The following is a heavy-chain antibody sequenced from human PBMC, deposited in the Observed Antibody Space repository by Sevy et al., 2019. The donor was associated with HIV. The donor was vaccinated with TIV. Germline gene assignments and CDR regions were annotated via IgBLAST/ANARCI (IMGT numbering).Heavy chain of an antibody. Sequence: SETLSLTCAVYGGSFSGYYWSRIRQPPWKGLEWIGEINHSRSTNYNPSLKSRVTISLDTSKNQFSLKLSSVTAADTAVYYCARHCGGDCSHAFDIWGQGTMVTVSS. CDR1: GGSFSGYY. D-gene: IGHD2-21*02. J-gene: IGHJ3*02. CDR2: INHSRST. CDR3: ARHCGGDCSHAFDI. V-gene: IGHV4-34*01.